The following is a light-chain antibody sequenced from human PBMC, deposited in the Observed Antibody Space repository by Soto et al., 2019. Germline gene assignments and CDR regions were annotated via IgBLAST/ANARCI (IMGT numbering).Light chain of an antibody. J-gene: IGKJ5*01. CDR1: QSISSW. CDR2: KAS. Sequence: DIQMTQSPSTLSASVGDRVTITCRASQSISSWLAWYQQKPGKAPKLLIYKASSLESGVPSRFSGSGSGTEFTLTISSLQPDDFATYYGQQYNSYSITCGQGTRLEIK. CDR3: QQYNSYSIT. V-gene: IGKV1-5*03.